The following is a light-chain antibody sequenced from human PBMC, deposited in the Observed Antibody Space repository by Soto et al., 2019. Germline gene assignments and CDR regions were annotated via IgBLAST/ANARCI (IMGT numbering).Light chain of an antibody. Sequence: QSVLTQPASVSGSPGQSITISCTGTSSDVGGYNYVSWYQQHPGKAPKLMIFEVSYRPSGVSNRFSGSKSGNTASLTISGLQAEDEADYYCSSFTTTTWVFGGGTKVPS. CDR2: EVS. V-gene: IGLV2-14*01. CDR1: SSDVGGYNY. J-gene: IGLJ3*02. CDR3: SSFTTTTWV.